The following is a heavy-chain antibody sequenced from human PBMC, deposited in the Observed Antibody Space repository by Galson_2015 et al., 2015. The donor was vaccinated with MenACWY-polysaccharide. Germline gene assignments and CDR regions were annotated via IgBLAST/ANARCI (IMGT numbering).Heavy chain of an antibody. CDR3: ARERWFGGVFSDQ. Sequence: SLRLSCAASGFTFSNFWMNWVRQAPGKELEWVASIKQDGSKKYLVDSVKGRFTISRDNAENSLFLQMNSLRAEDTAVYYCARERWFGGVFSDQWGHGSLVTVSS. D-gene: IGHD3-16*01. CDR2: IKQDGSKK. J-gene: IGHJ4*01. V-gene: IGHV3-7*01. CDR1: GFTFSNFW.